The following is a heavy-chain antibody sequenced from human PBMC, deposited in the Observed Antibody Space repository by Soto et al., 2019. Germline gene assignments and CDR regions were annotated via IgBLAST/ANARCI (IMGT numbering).Heavy chain of an antibody. V-gene: IGHV3-74*01. J-gene: IGHJ6*02. Sequence: PGGSLRLSCAASGFTFSSYWMHWVRQAPGKGLVWVSRINSDGSSTSYADSVKGRFTISRDNAKNTLYLQMNSLRAEDTAVYYCASGIIFITIDESTYGMDVWGQGTTVTVSS. CDR2: INSDGSST. CDR3: ASGIIFITIDESTYGMDV. D-gene: IGHD3-3*01. CDR1: GFTFSSYW.